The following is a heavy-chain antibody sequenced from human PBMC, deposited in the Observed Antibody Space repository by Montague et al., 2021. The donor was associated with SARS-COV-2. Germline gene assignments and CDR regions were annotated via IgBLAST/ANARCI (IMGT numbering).Heavy chain of an antibody. J-gene: IGHJ6*02. CDR2: IYYSGST. V-gene: IGHV4-31*03. Sequence: TLSLTCTVSGGSISSGDYYWSWIRQHPGKGLEWIGYIYYSGSTYYNPSLKSRVTISVDTSKNQFSLKLSSVTAADTAVYYCARGGSYSSGWYGVDYYYGMDVWGQGTTVIVSS. CDR1: GGSISSGDYY. CDR3: ARGGSYSSGWYGVDYYYGMDV. D-gene: IGHD6-19*01.